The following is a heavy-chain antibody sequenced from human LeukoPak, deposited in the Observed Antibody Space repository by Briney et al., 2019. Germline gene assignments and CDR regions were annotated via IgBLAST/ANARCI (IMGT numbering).Heavy chain of an antibody. J-gene: IGHJ5*02. V-gene: IGHV3-49*03. D-gene: IGHD7-27*01. Sequence: GGSLRLSCAASGFAFSDYEMNWLRQAPGKGLEWVGFIRSKAYGGTTEYAASVKGRFTISRDDSKSIAYLQMNSLQSEDTAVYYCTRNMLGIAWFDPWGQGTLVTVSS. CDR1: GFAFSDYE. CDR2: IRSKAYGGTT. CDR3: TRNMLGIAWFDP.